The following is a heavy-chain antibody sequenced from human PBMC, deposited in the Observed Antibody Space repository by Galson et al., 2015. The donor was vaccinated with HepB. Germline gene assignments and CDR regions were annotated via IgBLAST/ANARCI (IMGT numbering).Heavy chain of an antibody. CDR1: GGTFSSYA. D-gene: IGHD2-2*01. Sequence: SVKVSCKASGGTFSSYAISWVRQAPGQGLEWMGGIIPILGIANYAQKFQGRVTITADKSTSTAYMELSSLRSEDTAVYYCARVPTDIVVVPAAMSWVYYYYMDVWGKGTTVTVSS. CDR2: IIPILGIA. CDR3: ARVPTDIVVVPAAMSWVYYYYMDV. V-gene: IGHV1-69*10. J-gene: IGHJ6*03.